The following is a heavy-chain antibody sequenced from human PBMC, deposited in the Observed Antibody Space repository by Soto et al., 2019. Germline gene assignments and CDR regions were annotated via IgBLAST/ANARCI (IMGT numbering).Heavy chain of an antibody. J-gene: IGHJ4*02. CDR2: ISNDGART. V-gene: IGHV3-23*03. CDR3: AKSLNQECHSTNCYGGVDY. D-gene: IGHD2-8*01. Sequence: EVQLLESGGGLVQPGGSLRLSCAASGFTFSSYAMSWVRQAPGKGPEWVSVISNDGARTYHADSVKGRFTISRDNSKNTLYVQMNSLRAEDTAVYYCAKSLNQECHSTNCYGGVDYWGQGTLVTVSS. CDR1: GFTFSSYA.